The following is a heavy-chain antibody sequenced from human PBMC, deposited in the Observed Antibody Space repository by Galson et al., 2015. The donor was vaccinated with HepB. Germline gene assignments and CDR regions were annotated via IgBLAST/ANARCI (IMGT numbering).Heavy chain of an antibody. CDR2: INPSGGST. J-gene: IGHJ5*02. CDR3: ALNGIVVVPAASTNWFDP. V-gene: IGHV1-46*01. Sequence: SVKVSCKASGYIFTSYYMHWVRQAPGQGLEWMGIINPSGGSTSYAQKFQGRVTMTRDTSTSTAYMELSSLRSDDTAVYYCALNGIVVVPAASTNWFDPWGQGTLVTVSS. D-gene: IGHD2-2*01. CDR1: GYIFTSYY.